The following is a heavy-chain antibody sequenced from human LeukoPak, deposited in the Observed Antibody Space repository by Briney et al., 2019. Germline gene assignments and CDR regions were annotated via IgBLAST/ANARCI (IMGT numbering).Heavy chain of an antibody. Sequence: SETLSLTCAVYGGSFSGYYWAWIRQPPGKGLEWIGEINHSGSTNYNPSLKSRVTISVDTSKNQFSLKLSSVTAADTAVYYCARETSGSNDAFDIWGQGTMVTVSS. J-gene: IGHJ3*02. CDR2: INHSGST. CDR3: ARETSGSNDAFDI. CDR1: GGSFSGYY. V-gene: IGHV4-34*01. D-gene: IGHD1-26*01.